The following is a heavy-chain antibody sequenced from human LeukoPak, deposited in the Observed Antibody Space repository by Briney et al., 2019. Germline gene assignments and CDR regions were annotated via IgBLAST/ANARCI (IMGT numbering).Heavy chain of an antibody. CDR1: GFTFSSYW. CDR2: IKQDGSEK. D-gene: IGHD3-3*01. Sequence: GGSVRLSCAASGFTFSSYWMSWVRQAPGKGLEWVANIKQDGSEKYYVDSVKGRFTISRDNAKNSLYLQMNSLRAEDTAVYYCARAIFGVVPPTYYYMDVWGKGTTVTVSS. V-gene: IGHV3-7*01. CDR3: ARAIFGVVPPTYYYMDV. J-gene: IGHJ6*03.